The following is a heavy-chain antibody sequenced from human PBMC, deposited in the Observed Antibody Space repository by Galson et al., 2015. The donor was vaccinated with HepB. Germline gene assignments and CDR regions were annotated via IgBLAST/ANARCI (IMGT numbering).Heavy chain of an antibody. V-gene: IGHV3-23*01. Sequence: CAISGFTFSFHAMSWVRQAPGKGSEWVSAISGSGDGTFYADSVKGRFTVSRDNSRNTLYLQMNSLRAEDTAVYYCAKAAATDDPYFYYGLDVWGQGTTVTVS. D-gene: IGHD6-13*01. J-gene: IGHJ6*02. CDR1: GFTFSFHA. CDR3: AKAAATDDPYFYYGLDV. CDR2: ISGSGDGT.